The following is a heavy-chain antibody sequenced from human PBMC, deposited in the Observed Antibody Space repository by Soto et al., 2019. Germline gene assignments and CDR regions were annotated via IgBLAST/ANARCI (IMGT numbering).Heavy chain of an antibody. J-gene: IGHJ6*02. CDR2: FSDSGST. Sequence: PSETLSLPCAVYGWSFSGNYWSWVRQPPGKGLEWIGEFSDSGSTNYNPSLKSRVTISEDMSKSQFSLKLSSVTAADTAVYYCARGNFYYGMDVWGQGTTVTVSS. V-gene: IGHV4-34*01. CDR3: ARGNFYYGMDV. CDR1: GWSFSGNY.